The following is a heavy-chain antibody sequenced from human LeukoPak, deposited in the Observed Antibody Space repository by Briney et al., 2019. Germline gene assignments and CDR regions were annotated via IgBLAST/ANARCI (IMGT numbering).Heavy chain of an antibody. CDR2: INHSGST. D-gene: IGHD3-22*01. J-gene: IGHJ4*02. CDR3: ARGRSKRDYYDSSGPRGGYYFDY. V-gene: IGHV4-34*01. CDR1: GGSFSGYY. Sequence: SETLSLTCAVYGGSFSGYYWSWIRQPPGKGLEWIGEINHSGSTNYNPSLKSRVTISVDTSKNQFSLKLSSVTAADTAVYYCARGRSKRDYYDSSGPRGGYYFDYWGKGTLVTVSS.